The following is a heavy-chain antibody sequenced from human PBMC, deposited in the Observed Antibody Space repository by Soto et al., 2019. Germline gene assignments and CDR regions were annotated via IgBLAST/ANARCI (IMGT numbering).Heavy chain of an antibody. CDR2: IGTAGDT. Sequence: PGGSLRLSCSASGFTFSSYDMHWVRQGPGKGLEWVSAIGTAGDTNYAGSVKGRFPISRENAKNSLYLQMNSLRAGDTAIYFCARAIGPTLFDYWGQGTLVTVSS. CDR3: ARAIGPTLFDY. CDR1: GFTFSSYD. V-gene: IGHV3-13*04. J-gene: IGHJ4*02. D-gene: IGHD3-22*01.